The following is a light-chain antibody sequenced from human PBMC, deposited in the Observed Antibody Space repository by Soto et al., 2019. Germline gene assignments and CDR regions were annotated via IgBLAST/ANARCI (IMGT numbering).Light chain of an antibody. Sequence: QSALTQPASVSGSPGQSITISCTGTSSDGGGYNYVSWYQQHPGKAPKLMIYDVSNRPSGVSNRFSGSKSGNTASLTISGLQAEDEADYSCSSYTSSSTLNYVFGTGTKLTVL. CDR2: DVS. V-gene: IGLV2-14*01. CDR1: SSDGGGYNY. CDR3: SSYTSSSTLNYV. J-gene: IGLJ1*01.